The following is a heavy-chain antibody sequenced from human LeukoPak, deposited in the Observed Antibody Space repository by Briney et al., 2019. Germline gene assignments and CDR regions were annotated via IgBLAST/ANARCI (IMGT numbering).Heavy chain of an antibody. CDR3: ARRDGWFDP. CDR1: GFSLSTSGVG. Sequence: ESGPTLVNPTQTLTLTCTFSGFSLSTSGVGVGWIRQPPGKALEWLALIYWNGDKRYSPSLRSRLTITKDTSKNQVVLTMTNMDPVDTATYYCARRDGWFDPWGQGTLVTVSS. V-gene: IGHV2-5*01. J-gene: IGHJ5*02. CDR2: IYWNGDK.